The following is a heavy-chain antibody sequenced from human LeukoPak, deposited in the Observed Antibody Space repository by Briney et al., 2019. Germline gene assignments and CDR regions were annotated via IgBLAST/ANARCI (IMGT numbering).Heavy chain of an antibody. CDR2: TNSGSDSI. D-gene: IGHD3-10*01. Sequence: PGGSLRLSCAASGFTFSSYTMSGGRQAPGKALEWLSFTNSGSDSIHYADSVEGRFIISRDNVKNLLHLQMNNLRAEDTAMYYCARGQTSGSFIIDYWGQGTLVTVSS. J-gene: IGHJ4*02. CDR1: GFTFSSYT. CDR3: ARGQTSGSFIIDY. V-gene: IGHV3-48*01.